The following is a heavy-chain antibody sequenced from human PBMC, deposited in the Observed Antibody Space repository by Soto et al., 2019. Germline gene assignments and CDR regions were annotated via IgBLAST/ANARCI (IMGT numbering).Heavy chain of an antibody. D-gene: IGHD3-10*01. CDR1: GGTFSSYA. J-gene: IGHJ3*02. V-gene: IGHV1-69*12. CDR3: ARDLDITMVRGVISAFDI. Sequence: QVPLVQSGAEVKKPGSSVKVSCKASGGTFSSYAISWVRQAPGQGLEWMGGIIPIFGTANYAQKFQGRVTITADESTSTAYMELSSLRSEDTAVYYCARDLDITMVRGVISAFDIWGQGTMVTVSS. CDR2: IIPIFGTA.